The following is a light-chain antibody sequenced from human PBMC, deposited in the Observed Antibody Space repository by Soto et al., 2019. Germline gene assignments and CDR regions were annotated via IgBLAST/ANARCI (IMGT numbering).Light chain of an antibody. V-gene: IGKV1-9*01. CDR3: QQLNSYLT. CDR1: QGISSY. Sequence: DLQLTQSPSFLSVSVGDRVTITCRASQGISSYLAWYQQKSGKAPKLLIYAASILESGVPSRFSGSGSGTEFTLTISSLQPEDFATYYCQQLNSYLTFGQGTKLEIK. CDR2: AAS. J-gene: IGKJ2*01.